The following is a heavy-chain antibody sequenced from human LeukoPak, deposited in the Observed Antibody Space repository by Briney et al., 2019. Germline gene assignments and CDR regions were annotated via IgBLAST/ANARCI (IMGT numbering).Heavy chain of an antibody. CDR3: ATDSLSIAGSGGATRNFDY. V-gene: IGHV1-24*01. CDR1: GYTLTELS. Sequence: ASVKVSCKVSGYTLTELSMHWVRQAPGKGLEWMGGFDPEDGETIYAQKFQGRVTMTEDTSTDTAYMELSSLRSEDTAVYYCATDSLSIAGSGGATRNFDYWGQGTLVTVSS. CDR2: FDPEDGET. J-gene: IGHJ4*02. D-gene: IGHD1-26*01.